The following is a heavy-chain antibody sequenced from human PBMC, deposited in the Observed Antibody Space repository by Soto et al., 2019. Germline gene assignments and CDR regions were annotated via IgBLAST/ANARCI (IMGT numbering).Heavy chain of an antibody. D-gene: IGHD2-2*01. Sequence: QVQLVQSGAEVKKPGASVKVSCKASGYTFTGYYMHWVRQAPGQGLEWMGWINPNSGGTNYAQKFQGWVTMTRDTSISTAYMELSRLRSDDTAVYYCARGASGYCSSTSCPGFVVDWGQGTLVTVSS. J-gene: IGHJ4*02. CDR1: GYTFTGYY. V-gene: IGHV1-2*04. CDR3: ARGASGYCSSTSCPGFVVD. CDR2: INPNSGGT.